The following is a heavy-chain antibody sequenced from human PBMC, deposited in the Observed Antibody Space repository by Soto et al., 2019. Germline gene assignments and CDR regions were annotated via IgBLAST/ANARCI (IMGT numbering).Heavy chain of an antibody. D-gene: IGHD5-12*01. CDR3: ARGSGGATATLDYYYFYMDV. J-gene: IGHJ6*03. V-gene: IGHV1-2*04. CDR1: GDSFNDYY. Sequence: QVQLVQSGAEVRKPGASVTVSCRSSGDSFNDYYIHWVRQAPGQGFEWMGWINPNGGVTKYAQKFQGWVSMTRDTSIRTVYMQLSRLRSDDTAVYYCARGSGGATATLDYYYFYMDVWGTGTKVTVSS. CDR2: INPNGGVT.